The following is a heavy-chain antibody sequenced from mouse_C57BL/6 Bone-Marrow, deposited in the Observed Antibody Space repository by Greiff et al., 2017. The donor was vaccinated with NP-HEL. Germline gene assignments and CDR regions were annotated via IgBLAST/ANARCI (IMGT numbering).Heavy chain of an antibody. J-gene: IGHJ3*01. D-gene: IGHD4-1*01. CDR3: ARKKLGRKAWFAY. V-gene: IGHV1-81*01. CDR2: IYPRSGNT. Sequence: QVQLKQSGAELARPGASVKLSCKASGYTFTSYGISWVKQRTGQGLEWIGEIYPRSGNTYYNEKFKGKATLTADKSSSTAYMELRSLTSEDSAVYFCARKKLGRKAWFAYWGQGTLVTVSA. CDR1: GYTFTSYG.